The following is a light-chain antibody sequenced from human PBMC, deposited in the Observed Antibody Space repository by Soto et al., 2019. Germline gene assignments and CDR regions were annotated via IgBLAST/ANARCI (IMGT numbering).Light chain of an antibody. CDR1: QSISSW. V-gene: IGKV1-5*01. J-gene: IGKJ1*01. Sequence: IQMAESPSTLSASVGDRVTINFRASQSISSWLAWYQQKPGKAPKLLIYDASSLESGVPSRFSGSGSGTEFTLTISSLQPDDFATYYCQQYNSCWTFGQGTKVDI. CDR3: QQYNSCWT. CDR2: DAS.